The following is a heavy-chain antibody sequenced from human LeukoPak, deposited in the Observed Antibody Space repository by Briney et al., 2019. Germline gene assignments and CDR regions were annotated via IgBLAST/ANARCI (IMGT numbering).Heavy chain of an antibody. Sequence: ASVKVSCKASGYTFTSYYMHWVRQAPGQGLEWMGIINPSGGSTSYAQKFQGRVTMTRDTSTSTVYMELSSLRSEDTAVYYCARGQGKWFGELSRGTPFDYWGQGTLVTVSS. CDR2: INPSGGST. D-gene: IGHD3-10*01. V-gene: IGHV1-46*01. J-gene: IGHJ4*02. CDR3: ARGQGKWFGELSRGTPFDY. CDR1: GYTFTSYY.